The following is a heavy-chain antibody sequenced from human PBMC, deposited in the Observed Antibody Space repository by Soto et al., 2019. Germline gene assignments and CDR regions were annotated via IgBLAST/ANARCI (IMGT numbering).Heavy chain of an antibody. CDR2: INHSGST. J-gene: IGHJ6*02. Sequence: PSETLSVTCAVYGGSFSGYYWSWIRQPPGKGLEWIGEINHSGSTNYNPSLKSRVTISVDTSKNQFSLKLSSVTAADTAVYYCARGADYCSSTSCYLYSHYYGMDVWGQGTTVTVSS. D-gene: IGHD2-2*01. V-gene: IGHV4-34*01. CDR1: GGSFSGYY. CDR3: ARGADYCSSTSCYLYSHYYGMDV.